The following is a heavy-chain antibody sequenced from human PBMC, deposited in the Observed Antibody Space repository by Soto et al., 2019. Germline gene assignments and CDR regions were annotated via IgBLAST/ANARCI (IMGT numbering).Heavy chain of an antibody. Sequence: PAETLSLTCTVSGGSISSYYWSWIRQPAGKGLEWIGRIYTSGSTNYNPSLKSRVTMSVDTSKNQFSLKLSSVTAADTAVYYCERDILSAAAGYYYYGMDVWGQGTTVTVSS. J-gene: IGHJ6*02. CDR2: IYTSGST. CDR1: GGSISSYY. CDR3: ERDILSAAAGYYYYGMDV. V-gene: IGHV4-4*07. D-gene: IGHD6-13*01.